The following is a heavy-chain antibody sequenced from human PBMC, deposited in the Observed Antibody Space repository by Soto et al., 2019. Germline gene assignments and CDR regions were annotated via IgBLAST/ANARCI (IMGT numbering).Heavy chain of an antibody. D-gene: IGHD3-10*01. Sequence: SETLSLTCTVSGGSISSGGYYWSWIRQHPGKGLEWIGYIYYSGSTYYNPSLKSRVTISVDTSKNQFSLKLSSVTAADTAVYYCARIEGPLLSPLDPRFPHDYYTDLPTDYWGQGTLVTSPQ. CDR2: IYYSGST. CDR3: ARIEGPLLSPLDPRFPHDYYTDLPTDY. J-gene: IGHJ4*02. CDR1: GGSISSGGYY. V-gene: IGHV4-30-4*08.